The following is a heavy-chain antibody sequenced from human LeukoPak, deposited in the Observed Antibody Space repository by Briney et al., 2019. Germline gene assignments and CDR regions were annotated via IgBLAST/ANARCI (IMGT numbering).Heavy chain of an antibody. Sequence: GGSLRLSCSASGFTFSSYWMRWVRQAPGKGLVWVSRINSDGSSTSYADSVEGRFTISRDNAKDTLYLQMNSLRAEDTAVYYCARASGWLHPNDYWGQGTLVTVSS. CDR2: INSDGSST. CDR1: GFTFSSYW. V-gene: IGHV3-74*01. J-gene: IGHJ4*02. CDR3: ARASGWLHPNDY. D-gene: IGHD5-12*01.